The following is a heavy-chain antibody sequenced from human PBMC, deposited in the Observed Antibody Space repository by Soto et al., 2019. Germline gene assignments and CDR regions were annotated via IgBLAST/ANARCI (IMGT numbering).Heavy chain of an antibody. V-gene: IGHV6-1*01. J-gene: IGHJ5*01. Sequence: PSQTLSLTCVISGYSVSNNNAAWNWIRQTPSRGLEWLGRTYYRSKWHNDYAVSVRSRITINPDTSKNQFSLQLTSVTPEDTAVYFCASGFSLDSWGQGTLVTVSS. CDR3: ASGFSLDS. CDR1: GYSVSNNNAA. D-gene: IGHD5-18*01. CDR2: TYYRSKWHN.